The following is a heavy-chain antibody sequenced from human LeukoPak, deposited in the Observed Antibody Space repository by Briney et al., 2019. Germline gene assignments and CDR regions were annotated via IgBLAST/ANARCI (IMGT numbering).Heavy chain of an antibody. CDR2: MNPNSGNT. CDR3: ASSFDFWSGFAGMDV. CDR1: GFTFTRYD. Sequence: EASVKVSCKASGFTFTRYDINWVRQATGQGLEWMGWMNPNSGNTGYAQKFQGRVTMTRNTSISTAYMELSSLRSEDTAVYYCASSFDFWSGFAGMDVWGQGTTVTVSS. J-gene: IGHJ6*02. D-gene: IGHD3-3*01. V-gene: IGHV1-8*01.